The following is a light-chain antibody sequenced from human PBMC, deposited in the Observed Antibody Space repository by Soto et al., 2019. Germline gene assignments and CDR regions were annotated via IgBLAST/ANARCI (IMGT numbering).Light chain of an antibody. CDR3: QQYGSWT. V-gene: IGKV1-27*01. J-gene: IGKJ1*01. CDR1: QGISNY. Sequence: DIQMTQSPSSLSASVGDRVTITCRASQGISNYLAWYQQKPGKVPKLLIYAASTLQSGVPSRFSGSGSGTDFTLTISRLEPEDSAIYYCQQYGSWTFGQGTKVEIK. CDR2: AAS.